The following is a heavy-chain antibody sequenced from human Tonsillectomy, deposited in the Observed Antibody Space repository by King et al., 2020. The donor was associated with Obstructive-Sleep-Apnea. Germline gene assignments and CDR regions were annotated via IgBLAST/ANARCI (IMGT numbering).Heavy chain of an antibody. Sequence: EVQLVESGGGLVQPGGSLRLSCAASGFTFSSYAMSWVRQAPGKGLYCVSTISGTGGSTYDAASGKGRFTISRDNSKNTLYLQMNSLRAEDTAVYYCAKAGIAAATGFNWFDPWGQGTLVTVSS. V-gene: IGHV3-23*04. D-gene: IGHD6-13*01. CDR3: AKAGIAAATGFNWFDP. CDR2: ISGTGGST. CDR1: GFTFSSYA. J-gene: IGHJ5*02.